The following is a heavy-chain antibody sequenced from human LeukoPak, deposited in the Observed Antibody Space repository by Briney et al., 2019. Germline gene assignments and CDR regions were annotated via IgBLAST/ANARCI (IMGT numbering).Heavy chain of an antibody. D-gene: IGHD2-8*01. J-gene: IGHJ3*02. Sequence: GGSLRLSCAPSRFTFSSYEMNWVRQAPGKGLEWVSYISGSGIKHYADSVKGRFTISRDNAKNSLYLQMNSLRVEDTAVYYCAREDTGVAFDIWGQGTTVTV. CDR1: RFTFSSYE. CDR3: AREDTGVAFDI. V-gene: IGHV3-48*03. CDR2: ISGSGIK.